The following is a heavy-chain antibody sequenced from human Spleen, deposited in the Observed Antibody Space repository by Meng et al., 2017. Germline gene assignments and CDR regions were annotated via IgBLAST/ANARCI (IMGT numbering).Heavy chain of an antibody. CDR2: IRSKANSYAT. V-gene: IGHV3-73*01. J-gene: IGHJ4*02. CDR3: TSLIAAAGRSYYFDY. CDR1: GFTFSGSA. D-gene: IGHD6-13*01. Sequence: GGSLRLSCAASGFTFSGSAMHWVRQASGKGLEWVGRIRSKANSYATAYAASVKGRFTISRDDSKNTAYLQMNSLKTEDTAVYYCTSLIAAAGRSYYFDYWGQGTLVTVSS.